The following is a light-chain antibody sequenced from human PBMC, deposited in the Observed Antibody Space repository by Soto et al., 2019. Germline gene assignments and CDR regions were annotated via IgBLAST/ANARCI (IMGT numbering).Light chain of an antibody. CDR2: EVT. CDR3: TSYTRSATPTI. CDR1: SGDVGGHNY. Sequence: ALTQTAAVSGTNGQANSISCTGISGDVGGHNYVSWYQQHPGRAPKLMIYEVTNRPSGVSNRFSGSKSGNTASLTISGLQAEDEADYYRTSYTRSATPTIYGSGTKVTVL. J-gene: IGLJ1*01. V-gene: IGLV2-14*01.